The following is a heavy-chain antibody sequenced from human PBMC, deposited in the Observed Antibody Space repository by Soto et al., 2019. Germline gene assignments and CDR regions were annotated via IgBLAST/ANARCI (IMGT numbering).Heavy chain of an antibody. V-gene: IGHV3-30-3*01. CDR1: GFTFSSYA. D-gene: IGHD6-13*01. CDR3: ARGLYSSSWPYYYYYYGMDV. J-gene: IGHJ6*02. Sequence: VQLLESGGGLVQPGGSLRLSCAASGFTFSSYAMHWVRQAPGKGLEWVAVISYDGSNKYYADSVKGRFTISRDNSKNTLYLQMNSLRAEDTAVYYCARGLYSSSWPYYYYYYGMDVWGQGTTVTVSS. CDR2: ISYDGSNK.